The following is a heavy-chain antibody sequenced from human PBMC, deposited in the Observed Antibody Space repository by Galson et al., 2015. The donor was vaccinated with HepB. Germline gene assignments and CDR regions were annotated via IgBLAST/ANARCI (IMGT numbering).Heavy chain of an antibody. D-gene: IGHD3-16*01. CDR1: GFVFSNYD. V-gene: IGHV3-23*01. CDR2: VSRSGSST. J-gene: IGHJ4*02. Sequence: SLRLSCAASGFVFSNYDMHLVRQAPGKGLEWVSAVSRSGSSTYYADSVKGRSTISGDNHNNTVSLHMSSLRVEDTAFYFCAKGWGQRRLAYFDYWGQGVLVTVST. CDR3: AKGWGQRRLAYFDY.